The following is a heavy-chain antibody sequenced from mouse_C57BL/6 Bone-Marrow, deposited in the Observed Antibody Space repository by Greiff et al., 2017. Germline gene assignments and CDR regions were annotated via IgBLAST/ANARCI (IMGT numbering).Heavy chain of an antibody. V-gene: IGHV1-81*01. J-gene: IGHJ4*01. CDR2: IHPRSGNT. CDR1: GYTFTSYG. Sequence: VQLQQSGAELARPGASVKLSCKASGYTFTSYGISWVKQRTGQGLEWIGEIHPRSGNTYYNEKFKGKAKLTADKSSSTAYMELRSLTSEDSAVYYGDYGTPGCIDFWGQGTSVPVSS. D-gene: IGHD1-1*01. CDR3: DYGTPGCIDF.